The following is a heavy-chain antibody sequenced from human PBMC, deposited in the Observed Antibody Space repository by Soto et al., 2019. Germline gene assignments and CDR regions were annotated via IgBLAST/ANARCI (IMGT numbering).Heavy chain of an antibody. V-gene: IGHV4-59*01. CDR2: IYYTGST. CDR3: ARAGGYNYHYDF. Sequence: SETLSLTCSVSGVSISSYYWGWIRQTPGKGLEWIGYIYYTGSTKYNPSLASRVTISIETSKNQFSLKLSSATPADTAVYYCARAGGYNYHYDFWGQGTLVAVSS. D-gene: IGHD1-1*01. J-gene: IGHJ4*02. CDR1: GVSISSYY.